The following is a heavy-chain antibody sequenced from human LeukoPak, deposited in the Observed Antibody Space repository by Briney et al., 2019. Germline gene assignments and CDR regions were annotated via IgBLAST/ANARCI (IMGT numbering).Heavy chain of an antibody. CDR1: GYTFTSYH. V-gene: IGHV1-46*01. CDR3: ARDVPYSSGWSYYYYYGMDV. CDR2: ISLSGGST. Sequence: GASVKVSCKASGYTFTSYHMHWVRQAPGQGLEWMGKISLSGGSTTYAQKFQGRVTMTRDTSTSTVYMELSSLRSEDTAVYYCARDVPYSSGWSYYYYYGMDVWGQGTTVTVSS. J-gene: IGHJ6*02. D-gene: IGHD6-19*01.